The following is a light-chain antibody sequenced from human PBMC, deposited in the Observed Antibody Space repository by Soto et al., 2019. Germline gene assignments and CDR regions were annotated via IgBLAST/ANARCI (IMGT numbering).Light chain of an antibody. CDR3: LQDYNYPFT. CDR1: QDIRND. CDR2: AAS. Sequence: AIQMTQSPSSLSASVGDRVTITCRASQDIRNDLGWYQQKPGQAPNLLIYAASTLQSGVPSRFSGSGSGTAFTLTISNLQFEDFATYYCLQDYNYPFTFGPGTKVDIK. V-gene: IGKV1-6*01. J-gene: IGKJ3*01.